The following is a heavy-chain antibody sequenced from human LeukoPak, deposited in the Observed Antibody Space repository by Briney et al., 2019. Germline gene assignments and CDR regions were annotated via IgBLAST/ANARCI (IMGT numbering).Heavy chain of an antibody. CDR2: ISYDGSNK. Sequence: GGSLRLSCAASGFNFSSYGMHWVRQAPGKGLEWVAVISYDGSNKYYADSVKGRFTISRDNSKNTLYLQMNSLRAEDTAVYYCARRGSPLDIWGQGTMVTVSS. D-gene: IGHD3-10*01. CDR3: ARRGSPLDI. V-gene: IGHV3-30*03. J-gene: IGHJ3*02. CDR1: GFNFSSYG.